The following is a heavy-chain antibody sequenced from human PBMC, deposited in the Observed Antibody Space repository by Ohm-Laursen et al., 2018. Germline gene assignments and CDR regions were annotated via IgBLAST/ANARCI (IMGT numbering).Heavy chain of an antibody. D-gene: IGHD3-10*01. Sequence: GPLSLTCSVSGASISSYYWSWIRQPPGKGLEWIGYTHYSGSTDYASSLKSRVTISVDTSKNQFSLKLSSVTAADTAVYYCATIGRFDWYFDVWGRGTLVTVSS. CDR3: ATIGRFDWYFDV. J-gene: IGHJ2*01. CDR2: THYSGST. V-gene: IGHV4-59*08. CDR1: GASISSYY.